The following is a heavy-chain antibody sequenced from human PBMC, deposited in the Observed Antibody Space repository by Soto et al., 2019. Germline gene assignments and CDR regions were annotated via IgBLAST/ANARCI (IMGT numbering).Heavy chain of an antibody. D-gene: IGHD6-6*01. CDR1: GASISSSSFY. CDR3: ARSHIVPRLFMYPYDY. CDR2: IYYDGGT. V-gene: IGHV4-39*01. J-gene: IGHJ4*02. Sequence: SETLSLTCTVSGASISSSSFYWGWIRQPPGKGLESIANIYYDGGTYYNPSLKSRDTISFDTSKNQFSLKLSSLTAADTVVYYCARSHIVPRLFMYPYDYWGQGTPVTVSS.